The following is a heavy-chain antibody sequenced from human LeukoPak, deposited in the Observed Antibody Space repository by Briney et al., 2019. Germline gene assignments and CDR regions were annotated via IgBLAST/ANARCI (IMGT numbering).Heavy chain of an antibody. V-gene: IGHV3-48*01. J-gene: IGHJ4*02. CDR2: INGHGDAT. CDR1: GFTFSDYS. D-gene: IGHD5-18*01. CDR3: ARDLPCGYSCDY. Sequence: GGSLRLSCAASGFTFSDYSMNWVRQAPGKGLEWVSYINGHGDATYYADSVEGRFSISRDNAKKSLYLQMDSLRAEDTAVYYCARDLPCGYSCDYWGQGTLVTVSS.